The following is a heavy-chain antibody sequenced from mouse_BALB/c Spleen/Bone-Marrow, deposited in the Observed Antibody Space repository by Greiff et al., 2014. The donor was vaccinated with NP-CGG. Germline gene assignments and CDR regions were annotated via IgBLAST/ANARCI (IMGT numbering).Heavy chain of an antibody. CDR3: ANYRYGWYFDV. CDR2: IDPANGNT. CDR1: GFNIKDTY. V-gene: IGHV14-3*02. Sequence: VQLKQSGAEPVKPGASVKLSCTASGFNIKDTYMHWVKQRPEQGLEWIGRIDPANGNTKYDPKFQGKATITADTSSNTAYLQLSSLTSDDTAVYYCANYRYGWYFDVWGAGTTLTVSS. D-gene: IGHD2-14*01. J-gene: IGHJ1*01.